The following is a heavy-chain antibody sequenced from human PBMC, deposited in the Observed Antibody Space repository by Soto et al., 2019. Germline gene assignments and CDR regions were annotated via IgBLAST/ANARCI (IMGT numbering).Heavy chain of an antibody. V-gene: IGHV4-34*01. CDR3: ARGSGIVALPGELEDVKYDY. Sequence: QVQLQQWGAGLVKPSETLFLSCAVYGQSFSGHSWAWIRQPPGKGLDWIGEINESGSTYYNPSLKSRVTISTVTSKNQFSLKLSSVSAADTAAYFCARGSGIVALPGELEDVKYDYWGQGTLVNVSS. CDR2: INESGST. D-gene: IGHD1-1*01. CDR1: GQSFSGHS. J-gene: IGHJ4*02.